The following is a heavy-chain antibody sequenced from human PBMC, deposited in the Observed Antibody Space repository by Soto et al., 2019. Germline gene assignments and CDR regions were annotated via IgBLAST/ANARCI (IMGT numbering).Heavy chain of an antibody. J-gene: IGHJ3*02. V-gene: IGHV1-46*01. Sequence: ASVQVSCKASGYTFTSYYMHWVRQAPGQGLEWMGIINPSGGSTSYAQKFQGRVTMTRDTSTSTVYMELSSLRSEDTAVYYCARSYTAMDAFDIWGQGTMVTVSS. D-gene: IGHD5-18*01. CDR1: GYTFTSYY. CDR3: ARSYTAMDAFDI. CDR2: INPSGGST.